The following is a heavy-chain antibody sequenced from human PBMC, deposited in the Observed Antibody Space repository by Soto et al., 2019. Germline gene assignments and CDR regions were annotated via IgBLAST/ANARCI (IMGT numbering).Heavy chain of an antibody. Sequence: QVQLVESGGGLVKPGGSLRLSCVASGFTFSDSYMSWVRQAPGKGLEWVSYISSTSSFTDYAESVKGRFIISRDNAKNSLFLQMNSLRAEDTDLYYCARRDGYNYFDFWGQGTLVSVSS. CDR1: GFTFSDSY. V-gene: IGHV3-11*06. J-gene: IGHJ4*02. D-gene: IGHD5-12*01. CDR2: ISSTSSFT. CDR3: ARRDGYNYFDF.